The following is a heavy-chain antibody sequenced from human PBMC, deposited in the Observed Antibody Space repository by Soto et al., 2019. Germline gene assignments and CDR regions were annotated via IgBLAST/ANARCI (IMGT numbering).Heavy chain of an antibody. J-gene: IGHJ4*02. D-gene: IGHD2-2*01. V-gene: IGHV3-11*01. CDR2: ISSSGATI. CDR3: VRENRKACYCSTTNCPFDY. CDR1: AFTFSDYY. Sequence: QAQLVESGGGLVKAGGSQRLSCTASAFTFSDYYMNWIRQAPGKGPEWVSYISSSGATINYADSVKGRFAISRDNAKNILYHQIKNLTAEDTAVYYWVRENRKACYCSTTNCPFDYWGQGSLVTVSS.